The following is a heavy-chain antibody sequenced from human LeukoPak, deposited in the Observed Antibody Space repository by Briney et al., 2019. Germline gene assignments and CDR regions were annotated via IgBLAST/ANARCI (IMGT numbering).Heavy chain of an antibody. CDR3: ARTDILTGYTRGFDP. Sequence: SETLSLTCAVYGGSFSGYYWSWIRQPPGKGLEWIGEINHSGSTNYNPSLKSRVTISVDTSKNQFSLKLSSVTAADTAVYYCARTDILTGYTRGFDPWGQGTLVTVSS. J-gene: IGHJ5*02. CDR1: GGSFSGYY. D-gene: IGHD3-9*01. CDR2: INHSGST. V-gene: IGHV4-34*01.